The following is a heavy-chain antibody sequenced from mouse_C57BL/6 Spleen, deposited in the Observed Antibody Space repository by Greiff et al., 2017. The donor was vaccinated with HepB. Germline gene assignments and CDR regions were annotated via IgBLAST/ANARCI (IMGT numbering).Heavy chain of an antibody. CDR2: INPYNGDT. CDR1: GYSFTGYF. V-gene: IGHV1-20*01. D-gene: IGHD2-4*01. CDR3: ARGGLRLGYAMDY. Sequence: VQLQQSGPELVKPGDSVKISCKAYGYSFTGYFMNWVMQSHGKSLEWIGRINPYNGDTFYNQKFKGKATLTVDKSSSTAHMELRSLTSEDSAVYYCARGGLRLGYAMDYWGQGTSVTVSS. J-gene: IGHJ4*01.